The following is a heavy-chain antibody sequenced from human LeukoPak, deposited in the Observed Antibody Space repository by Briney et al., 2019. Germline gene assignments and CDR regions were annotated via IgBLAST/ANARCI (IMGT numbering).Heavy chain of an antibody. Sequence: GGSLRLSCAASGFTFSSYGMHWVRQAPGKGLEWVAVISYDGSNKYYADSVKGRFTISRDNSKNTLYLQMNSLRAEDTAVYYCARASYCSGGSCYSGYWGQGTLVTVSS. D-gene: IGHD2-15*01. CDR1: GFTFSSYG. CDR2: ISYDGSNK. CDR3: ARASYCSGGSCYSGY. J-gene: IGHJ4*02. V-gene: IGHV3-30*03.